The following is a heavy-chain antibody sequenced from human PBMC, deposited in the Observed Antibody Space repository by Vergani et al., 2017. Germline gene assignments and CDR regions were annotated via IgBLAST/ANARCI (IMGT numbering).Heavy chain of an antibody. Sequence: VQLVESGGGLVKPGGSLRLSCAASGFTFSDYYMSWIRQAPGKGLEWVANIKQDGSEKYYVDSVKGRFTISRDNAKNSLYLQMNSLRAEDTAVYYCAREGGYVAPLHYWGQGTLVTVSS. J-gene: IGHJ4*02. CDR3: AREGGYVAPLHY. D-gene: IGHD6-25*01. CDR2: IKQDGSEK. CDR1: GFTFSDYY. V-gene: IGHV3-7*01.